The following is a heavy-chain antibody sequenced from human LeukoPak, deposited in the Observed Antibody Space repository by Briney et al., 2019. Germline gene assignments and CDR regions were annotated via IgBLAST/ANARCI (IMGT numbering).Heavy chain of an antibody. D-gene: IGHD3-3*01. Sequence: ASVKVSCKASGYTFTSYDINWVRQATGQGLEWMGWMNPNSGNTGYAQKFQGRVTMTRNTSISTAYMELSSLRSEDTAMYYCARGSLYDFWSGYQGYYYGMDVWGQGTTVTVSS. V-gene: IGHV1-8*01. CDR2: MNPNSGNT. CDR3: ARGSLYDFWSGYQGYYYGMDV. J-gene: IGHJ6*02. CDR1: GYTFTSYD.